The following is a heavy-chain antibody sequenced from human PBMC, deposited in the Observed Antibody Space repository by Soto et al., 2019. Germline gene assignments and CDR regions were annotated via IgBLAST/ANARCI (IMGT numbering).Heavy chain of an antibody. V-gene: IGHV4-30-4*01. CDR3: ARLSNYYGMDV. J-gene: IGHJ6*02. CDR2: ISNSGST. D-gene: IGHD4-4*01. Sequence: PSETLSLTCTVSGGSVTSDEDYWTWIRQSPGKGLEWIGYISNSGSTYYNPSLKSRVTISVDTSKNQFSLKLSSVTAADTAVYYCARLSNYYGMDVWGQGTAVTVSS. CDR1: GGSVTSDEDY.